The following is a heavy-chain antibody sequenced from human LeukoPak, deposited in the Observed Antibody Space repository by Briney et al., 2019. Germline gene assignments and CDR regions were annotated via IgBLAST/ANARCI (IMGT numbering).Heavy chain of an antibody. D-gene: IGHD3-10*01. V-gene: IGHV3-48*03. CDR2: ISSSGDTI. Sequence: GGSLRLSCAASGFTFSSYEMNWVRQAPGQGLEWVSYISSSGDTIYYADSVKGRFTISRDNVKNSLYLQMNSLRAEDTAVYYCARPYYYGSGSYSDYWYFDLWGGGTQVTVSS. CDR3: ARPYYYGSGSYSDYWYFDL. J-gene: IGHJ2*01. CDR1: GFTFSSYE.